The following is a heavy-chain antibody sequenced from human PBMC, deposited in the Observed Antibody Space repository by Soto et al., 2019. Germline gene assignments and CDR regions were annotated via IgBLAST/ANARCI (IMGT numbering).Heavy chain of an antibody. CDR2: IYHSGKT. Sequence: SETLSLTCAVYGGSFSGYYWSWIRQPPGKGLEWIGEIYHSGKTDYNPSLKSRVTISVDKSKNQFSLKLTSVTAADTAVYYCARVPRKVEPGHHWGKFDYWSQGALVTVYS. V-gene: IGHV4-34*01. CDR3: ARVPRKVEPGHHWGKFDY. CDR1: GGSFSGYY. D-gene: IGHD2-2*01. J-gene: IGHJ4*02.